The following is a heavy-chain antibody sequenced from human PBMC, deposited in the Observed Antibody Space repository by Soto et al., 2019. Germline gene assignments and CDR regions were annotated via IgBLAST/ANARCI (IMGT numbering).Heavy chain of an antibody. J-gene: IGHJ3*02. CDR2: IYYSGST. CDR3: ARDSARFTVTSGNVLYAFDI. CDR1: GGSISSSSYY. Sequence: SETLSLTCTVSGGSISSSSYYWGWIRHPPGKGLEWIGSIYYSGSTYYNPSLKSRVTISVDTSKNQFSLKLSSVTAADTAVYYCARDSARFTVTSGNVLYAFDIWGQGTMVTVSS. V-gene: IGHV4-39*07. D-gene: IGHD4-17*01.